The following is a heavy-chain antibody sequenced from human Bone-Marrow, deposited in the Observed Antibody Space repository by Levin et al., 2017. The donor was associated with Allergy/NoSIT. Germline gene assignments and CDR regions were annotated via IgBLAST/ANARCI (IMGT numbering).Heavy chain of an antibody. Sequence: GESLKISCKGSGFWFTTYWIGWVRQMPGKGLEWMGIIYPGDSDTRYSPSFQGQVTISADKSIRTAYLQWSSLKASDTAMYYCARQHGSGWTHGDPYSAFDIWGQGTMVTVSS. J-gene: IGHJ3*02. V-gene: IGHV5-51*01. D-gene: IGHD6-19*01. CDR1: GFWFTTYW. CDR2: IYPGDSDT. CDR3: ARQHGSGWTHGDPYSAFDI.